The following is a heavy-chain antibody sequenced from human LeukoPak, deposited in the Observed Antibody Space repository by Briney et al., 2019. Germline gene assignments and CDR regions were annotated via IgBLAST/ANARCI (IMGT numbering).Heavy chain of an antibody. V-gene: IGHV1-18*01. J-gene: IGHJ5*01. CDR1: GYSFTSYG. CDR3: ARGRSAADDLDS. Sequence: RASVKVSCKTSGYSFTSYGISWVRQAPGQGLEWLGWISSYNGQTKYAQKVQGRSTLTTQLSTSTAYMELRSLKSDDTAIYFCARGRSAADDLDSWGQGTLVTVSS. D-gene: IGHD6-13*01. CDR2: ISSYNGQT.